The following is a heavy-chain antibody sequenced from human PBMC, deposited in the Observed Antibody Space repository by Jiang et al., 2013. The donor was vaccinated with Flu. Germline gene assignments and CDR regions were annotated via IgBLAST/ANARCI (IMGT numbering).Heavy chain of an antibody. CDR3: ARGWGYNWNSFDR. V-gene: IGHV1-8*01. J-gene: IGHJ4*02. D-gene: IGHD1-20*01. CDR1: GYSFPSYD. Sequence: SGAEVKKSGASVKVSCEASGYSFPSYDINWVRQATGQGLEWMGWMNPNSGNTGYAQKFQGRVTMTRNTSVSTAYMELSSLGSEDTAMYYCARGWGYNWNSFDRWGQGTLVTVSS. CDR2: MNPNSGNT.